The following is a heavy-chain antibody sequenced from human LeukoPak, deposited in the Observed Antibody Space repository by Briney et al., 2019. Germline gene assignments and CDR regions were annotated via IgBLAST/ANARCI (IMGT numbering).Heavy chain of an antibody. D-gene: IGHD2-15*01. V-gene: IGHV4-30-2*01. CDR3: ARDRASGGYCSGGSCDYYYYGMDV. Sequence: PSQTLSLTCTVSGGSISSGSYYWSWIWQPPGKGLEWIGYIYHSGSTYYNPSLKSRVTISVDRSKNQFSLKLSSVTAADTAVYYCARDRASGGYCSGGSCDYYYYGMDVWGQGTTVTVSS. J-gene: IGHJ6*02. CDR1: GGSISSGSYY. CDR2: IYHSGST.